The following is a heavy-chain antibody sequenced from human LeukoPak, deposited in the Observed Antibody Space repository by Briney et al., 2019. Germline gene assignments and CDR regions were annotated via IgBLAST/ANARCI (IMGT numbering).Heavy chain of an antibody. CDR3: AREWDYDSSGYYYYY. J-gene: IGHJ4*02. Sequence: GASVKVSCKTSGGTFSSYALSWVRQAPGQGLEWMGGITPIFGTAKYAQKLQGRVTITADESTSTAYMELSSLRSEDTAVYYCAREWDYDSSGYYYYYWGQGTLVTVSS. CDR2: ITPIFGTA. CDR1: GGTFSSYA. D-gene: IGHD3-22*01. V-gene: IGHV1-69*13.